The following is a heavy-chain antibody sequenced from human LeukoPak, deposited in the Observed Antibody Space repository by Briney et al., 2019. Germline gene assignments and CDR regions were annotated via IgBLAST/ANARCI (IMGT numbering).Heavy chain of an antibody. CDR3: AKTLHSYGYWYYFDY. Sequence: GGSLRLSCAAAGVTFSSYGMHLVRQAPGKGLEWVAVISYDGSNKYYADSVKGRFTISRDNSKNTLYLQMNSLRAEDTAVYYCAKTLHSYGYWYYFDYWGQGTLVTVSS. CDR2: ISYDGSNK. J-gene: IGHJ4*02. CDR1: GVTFSSYG. D-gene: IGHD5-18*01. V-gene: IGHV3-30*18.